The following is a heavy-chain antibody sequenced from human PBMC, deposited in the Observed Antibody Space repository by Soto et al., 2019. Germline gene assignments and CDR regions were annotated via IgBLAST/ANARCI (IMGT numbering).Heavy chain of an antibody. J-gene: IGHJ2*01. CDR2: MNPNSGNT. Sequence: ASVKVSCKASGYTFTSYDINWVRQTTGQGLEWMGWMNPNSGNTGYAQKFQGRVTMTRNTSISTAYMELSSLRSEDTAVYYCARVPSPELIVVVVAASCWYFDFWGRGSLVIVSS. D-gene: IGHD2-2*01. CDR1: GYTFTSYD. V-gene: IGHV1-8*01. CDR3: ARVPSPELIVVVVAASCWYFDF.